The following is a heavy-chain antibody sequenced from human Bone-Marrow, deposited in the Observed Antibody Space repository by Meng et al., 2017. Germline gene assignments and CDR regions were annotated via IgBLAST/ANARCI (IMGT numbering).Heavy chain of an antibody. CDR2: ISSSGSTI. Sequence: GGSLRLSCAASGFTFSDYYMSWIRQAPGKGLEWVSYISSSGSTIYYADSVKGRFTISRDNAKNSLYLQMNSLRAEDTAVYYCARVNKEIQLWFGYYYGMDVWGQGNTVNGSS. CDR1: GFTFSDYY. V-gene: IGHV3-11*04. CDR3: ARVNKEIQLWFGYYYGMDV. D-gene: IGHD5-18*01. J-gene: IGHJ6*02.